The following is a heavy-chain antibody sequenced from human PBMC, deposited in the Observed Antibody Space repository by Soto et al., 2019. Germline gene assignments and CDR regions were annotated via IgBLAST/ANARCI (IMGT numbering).Heavy chain of an antibody. CDR1: GDSISSYY. CDR2: LYYGRSA. CDR3: ALRSMAVVPKY. J-gene: IGHJ4*02. V-gene: IGHV4-59*01. Sequence: QVQLQESGPGLVKPSETLSLTCAVSGDSISSYYCMWIRQPPGKGLESIGYLYYGRSANYNPSLNGRVTLSVDTATNQYALTLSSMTATDTAVYLFALRSMAVVPKYWGQGTLVTVSS. D-gene: IGHD3-22*01.